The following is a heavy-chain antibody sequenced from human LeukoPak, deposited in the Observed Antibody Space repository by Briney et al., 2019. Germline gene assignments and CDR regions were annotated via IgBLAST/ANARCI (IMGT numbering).Heavy chain of an antibody. CDR1: GYSFTSYW. D-gene: IGHD2-2*01. CDR2: IYPGDSDT. J-gene: IGHJ4*02. Sequence: GESLKISCKGSGYSFTSYWIGWVRQMPGKGLEWMGIIYPGDSDTRYSPSLQGQVTISADKSISTSYLQWSILKASDTAMYYCARGVVPAAWSLWGQGTLVTVSS. CDR3: ARGVVPAAWSL. V-gene: IGHV5-51*01.